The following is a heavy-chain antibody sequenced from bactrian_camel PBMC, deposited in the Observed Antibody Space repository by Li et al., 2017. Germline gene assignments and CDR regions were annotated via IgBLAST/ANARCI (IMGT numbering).Heavy chain of an antibody. V-gene: IGHV3S53*01. CDR3: AAGHLIMCTAFAIPSFPD. CDR1: ADALMY. Sequence: HVQLVESGGGSVQAGGSLRLSCSASADALMYMAWFRQAPGQKREAVAAVSTGGSSTMYVDSVKGRFTISRESGKNTVHLQMNSLIPEDTGVYYCAAGHLIMCTAFAIPSFPDRGQGTQVTVS. D-gene: IGHD6*01. J-gene: IGHJ4*01. CDR2: VSTGGSST.